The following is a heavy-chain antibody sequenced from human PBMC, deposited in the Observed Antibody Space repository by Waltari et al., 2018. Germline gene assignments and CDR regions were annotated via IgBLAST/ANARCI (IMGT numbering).Heavy chain of an antibody. J-gene: IGHJ3*02. D-gene: IGHD6-25*01. Sequence: EVQLVQSGGGLVQPGGSLRLSCAASGFCLSPYWMAWVRQTPGKGLEWVGRSRDKANSYITEYAASVEGRFSISRDDSRNSLYLQMNSLKTEDTAMYYCVRAASGLDIWGQGTMVTVSS. CDR2: SRDKANSYIT. V-gene: IGHV3-72*01. CDR3: VRAASGLDI. CDR1: GFCLSPYW.